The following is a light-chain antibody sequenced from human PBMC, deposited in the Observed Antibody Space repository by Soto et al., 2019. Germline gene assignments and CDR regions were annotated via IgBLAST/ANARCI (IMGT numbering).Light chain of an antibody. V-gene: IGKV3-20*01. CDR1: QSISSSY. J-gene: IGKJ1*01. CDR3: QQNGRT. Sequence: EIVLTQSPGTLSLSLGERATLSCRASQSISSSYLAWYQHKPGQAPRLLIYGASSRATGIPDRFSGSGSGTVFTLTISRLEPEDFAVYYCQQNGRTFGQGTKGEIK. CDR2: GAS.